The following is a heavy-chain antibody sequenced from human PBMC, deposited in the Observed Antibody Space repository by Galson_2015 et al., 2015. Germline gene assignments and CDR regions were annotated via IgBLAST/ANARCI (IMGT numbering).Heavy chain of an antibody. J-gene: IGHJ6*02. CDR1: GYSFTSYW. Sequence: QSGAEVKKPGESLRISCKGSGYSFTSYWISWVRQMPGKGLEWMGRIDPSDSYTNYSPSFQGHVTISADKSISTAYLQWSSLRASDTAMYYCAAYSSSWGSYYYGMDVWGQGTTVTVSS. D-gene: IGHD6-13*01. CDR3: AAYSSSWGSYYYGMDV. CDR2: IDPSDSYT. V-gene: IGHV5-10-1*01.